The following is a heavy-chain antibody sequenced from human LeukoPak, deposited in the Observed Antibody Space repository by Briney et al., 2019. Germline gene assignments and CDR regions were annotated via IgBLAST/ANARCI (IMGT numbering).Heavy chain of an antibody. CDR2: INHSGST. CDR3: ARGGGTTGTTGDFDY. D-gene: IGHD1-1*01. Sequence: SETLSLTCAVYGGSFSGCYWSWIRQPPGKGLEWIGEINHSGSTNYNPSLKSRVTIPVDTSNNQFSLKLSSVTAADTAVYYCARGGGTTGTTGDFDYWGQGTLVTVSS. J-gene: IGHJ4*02. CDR1: GGSFSGCY. V-gene: IGHV4-34*01.